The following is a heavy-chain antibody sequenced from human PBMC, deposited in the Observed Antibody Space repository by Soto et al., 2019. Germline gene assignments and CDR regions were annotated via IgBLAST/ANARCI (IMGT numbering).Heavy chain of an antibody. Sequence: QITLKESGPTLVKPTQTLTLTCTFSGFSLSTSGVGVGWIRQPPGKALEWLALMYWDDDKLYSPSLKRRLTNTNDTSKNQVVLTMTNMDPVDTATYYCAHRPSYCSGGSCYSGFDYWGQGTLVTVSS. CDR3: AHRPSYCSGGSCYSGFDY. D-gene: IGHD2-15*01. J-gene: IGHJ4*02. V-gene: IGHV2-5*02. CDR1: GFSLSTSGVG. CDR2: MYWDDDK.